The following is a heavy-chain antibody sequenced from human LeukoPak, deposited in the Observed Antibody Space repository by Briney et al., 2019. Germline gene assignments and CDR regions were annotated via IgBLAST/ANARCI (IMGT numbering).Heavy chain of an antibody. CDR3: ARDNGGTAMAYYYYYMDV. Sequence: ASVKVSCKASGYTFTGYYMHWVRQAPGQGLEWMGWINPNSGGTNYAQKFQGRVTMTRNTSISTAYMELSSLRSEDTAVYYCARDNGGTAMAYYYYYMDVWGKGTTVTISS. V-gene: IGHV1-2*02. CDR2: INPNSGGT. J-gene: IGHJ6*03. CDR1: GYTFTGYY. D-gene: IGHD5-18*01.